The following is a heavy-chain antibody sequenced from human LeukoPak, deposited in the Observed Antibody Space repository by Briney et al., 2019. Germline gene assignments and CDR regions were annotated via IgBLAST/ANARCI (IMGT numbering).Heavy chain of an antibody. J-gene: IGHJ4*02. CDR1: GGSISSSSYY. Sequence: SETLSLTCTVSGGSISSSSYYWGWIRQPPGKGLEWIGSIYYSGSTYYNPSLKSRVTISVDTSKNQFSLKLSSVTAADMAVYYCARVSVYGHFDYWGQGTLVTVSS. D-gene: IGHD1-14*01. CDR3: ARVSVYGHFDY. CDR2: IYYSGST. V-gene: IGHV4-39*07.